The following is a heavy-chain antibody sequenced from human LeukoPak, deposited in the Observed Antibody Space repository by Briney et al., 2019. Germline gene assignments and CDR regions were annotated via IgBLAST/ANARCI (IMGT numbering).Heavy chain of an antibody. Sequence: GGSLRLSCAASGFTFSSYWMSWVRQAPGKGLEWVANIKQDGSEKYYVDSVKGRFTISRDNAKNSLYLQMNSLRAEDTAVYYCARSGLEDYNFGVWDYWGQGTLVTVSS. CDR1: GFTFSSYW. V-gene: IGHV3-7*05. J-gene: IGHJ4*02. D-gene: IGHD3-3*01. CDR3: ARSGLEDYNFGVWDY. CDR2: IKQDGSEK.